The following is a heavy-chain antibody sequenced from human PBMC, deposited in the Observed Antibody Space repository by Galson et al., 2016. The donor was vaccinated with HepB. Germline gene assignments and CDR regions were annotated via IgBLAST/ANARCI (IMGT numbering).Heavy chain of an antibody. CDR1: GGSISSGGSY. J-gene: IGHJ4*02. D-gene: IGHD3-10*01. CDR2: IYHSGST. CDR3: ARDRSSGSGSFGY. Sequence: TLSLTCTVSGGSISSGGSYWSWLRQNPGKGLEWIGYIYHSGSTYYNPSLKRRVTISVDTSKNQFSLKLSSVTAADTAVYFCARDRSSGSGSFGYWGQGTLVTVSS. V-gene: IGHV4-31*03.